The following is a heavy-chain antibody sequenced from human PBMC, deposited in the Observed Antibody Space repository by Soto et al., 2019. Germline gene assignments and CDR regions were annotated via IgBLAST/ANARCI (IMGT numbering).Heavy chain of an antibody. CDR2: INPNSGGT. D-gene: IGHD1-26*01. CDR1: GYTFTGYY. Sequence: ASVKVSCKASGYTFTGYYMHWVRQAPGQGLEWMGWINPNSGGTNYAQKFQGWVTMTRDTSISTADMELSRLRSDATAVYYCASWGHIVGALGPHDAFDIWGQGTMVTVSS. J-gene: IGHJ3*02. CDR3: ASWGHIVGALGPHDAFDI. V-gene: IGHV1-2*04.